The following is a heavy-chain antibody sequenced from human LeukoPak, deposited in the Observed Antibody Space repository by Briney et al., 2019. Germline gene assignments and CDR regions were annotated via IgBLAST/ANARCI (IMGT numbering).Heavy chain of an antibody. V-gene: IGHV1-2*02. CDR2: INPNSGGT. CDR3: ARYDSTVNWFDP. J-gene: IGHJ5*02. Sequence: ASVKVSCKASGYTFTGYYIHWVRQAPGQRLEWMGWINPNSGGTNYAQRFQGRVTVTRDTSISTAYMELSRLRSDDTAFYYCARYDSTVNWFDPWGQGTLVTVSS. CDR1: GYTFTGYY. D-gene: IGHD3-22*01.